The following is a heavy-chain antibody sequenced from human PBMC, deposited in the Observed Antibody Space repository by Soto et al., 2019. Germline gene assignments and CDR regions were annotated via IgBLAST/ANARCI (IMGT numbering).Heavy chain of an antibody. D-gene: IGHD3-22*01. CDR2: IYPGDSDT. Sequence: GESLKISCKGSGYSFTNYWIDWVRQMPGKGLEWMGIIYPGDSDTRYSPSFPGQVTISADKSISTAYLQWSSLKASDTAMYYCARHGPRVYYDNSDYYYYGMDVWGQGTTVTVSS. J-gene: IGHJ6*02. CDR1: GYSFTNYW. CDR3: ARHGPRVYYDNSDYYYYGMDV. V-gene: IGHV5-51*01.